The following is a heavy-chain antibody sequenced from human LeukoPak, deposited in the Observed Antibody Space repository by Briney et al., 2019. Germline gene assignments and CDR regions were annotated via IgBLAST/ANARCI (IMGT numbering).Heavy chain of an antibody. Sequence: SDTLSLTCAVYGSFSDHSWSWIRQPPGKGLEWIGEIDEWRRTSYNPSLKSRVTISVDTSKNQFSLKLSSVTAADTAVYYCAREEIRSWFDPXXQGXLVTVSS. CDR1: GSFSDHS. V-gene: IGHV4-34*01. J-gene: IGHJ5*02. D-gene: IGHD5-24*01. CDR2: IDEWRRT. CDR3: AREEIRSWFDP.